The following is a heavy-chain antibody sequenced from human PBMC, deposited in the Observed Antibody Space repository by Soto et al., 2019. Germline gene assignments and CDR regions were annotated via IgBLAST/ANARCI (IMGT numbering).Heavy chain of an antibody. Sequence: PGESMKISCKGSGYSFTSYWISWVRQMPGKGLEWMGRIDPSDSYTNYSPSFQGHVTISADMSISTAYLQWSSLKASDTSMYYCARLETPYYYYGMDVWGQGTTVTVSS. CDR1: GYSFTSYW. J-gene: IGHJ6*02. V-gene: IGHV5-10-1*01. CDR3: ARLETPYYYYGMDV. CDR2: IDPSDSYT.